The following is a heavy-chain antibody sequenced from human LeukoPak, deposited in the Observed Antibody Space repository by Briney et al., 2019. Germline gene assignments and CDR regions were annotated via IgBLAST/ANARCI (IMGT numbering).Heavy chain of an antibody. CDR3: AKDPSGSTPHY. D-gene: IGHD1-26*01. V-gene: IGHV3-30*18. CDR2: ISYDGSNK. Sequence: GGSLRLSCTASGFTFSTYGMHWVRQAPGKGLEWVAVISYDGSNKYYADSVKGRFTISRDNSKNTLYLQMNSLRAEDTAVYYRAKDPSGSTPHYWGQGTLVTVSS. J-gene: IGHJ4*02. CDR1: GFTFSTYG.